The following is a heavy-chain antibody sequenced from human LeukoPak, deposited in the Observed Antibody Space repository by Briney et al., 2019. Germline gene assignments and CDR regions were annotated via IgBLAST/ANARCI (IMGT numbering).Heavy chain of an antibody. CDR2: ISGSGGST. J-gene: IGHJ4*02. CDR3: AKARRELGGGYFDY. Sequence: GGSLRLSCAASGFTFSSYAMSWVRQAPGKGLEWVSAISGSGGSTYYADSVKGRFTISRDNSKNTLYLQMSSLRAEDTAVYYCAKARRELGGGYFDYWGQGTLVTVSS. CDR1: GFTFSSYA. D-gene: IGHD1-26*01. V-gene: IGHV3-23*01.